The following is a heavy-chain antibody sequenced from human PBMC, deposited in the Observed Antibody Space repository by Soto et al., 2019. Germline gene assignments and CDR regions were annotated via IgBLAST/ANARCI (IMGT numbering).Heavy chain of an antibody. J-gene: IGHJ2*01. Sequence: QITLKESGPTLVKPTQTLTLTCTFSGFSLTTGGVAVGWIRQPPGKALEWLALIYWDDDKRYSPSLKSRHSXXXXXXXXXXXXXXXXXXXXXXXXXXXXXXXXXXXXXXXXXXXXXWGRGTLVTVSS. V-gene: IGHV2-5*02. CDR1: GFSLTTGGVA. CDR2: IYWDDDK. CDR3: XXXXXXXXXXXXXXXXXX.